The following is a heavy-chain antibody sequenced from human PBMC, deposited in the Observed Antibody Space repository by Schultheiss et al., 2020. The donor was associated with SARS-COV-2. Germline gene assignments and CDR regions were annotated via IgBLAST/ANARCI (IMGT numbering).Heavy chain of an antibody. CDR2: ISGSGGSI. CDR3: ARRVYDSSGYLFDY. D-gene: IGHD3-22*01. V-gene: IGHV3-23*01. J-gene: IGHJ4*02. Sequence: GGSLRLSCAASGFTFSSYAMSWVRQAPGKGLEWVSAISGSGGSIGYADSVKGRFTISRDNSKNTLYLQMNSLRAEDTAVYYCARRVYDSSGYLFDYWGQGTLVTVSS. CDR1: GFTFSSYA.